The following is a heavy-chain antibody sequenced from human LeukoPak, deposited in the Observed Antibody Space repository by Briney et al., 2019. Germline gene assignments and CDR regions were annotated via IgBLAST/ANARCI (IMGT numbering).Heavy chain of an antibody. CDR3: AKGNGYSYGRYYFDY. Sequence: GGSLRLSCAASGFTFSSYAMSWVRQAPGKGLEWVSAISGSGGSTYYADSVKGRFAISRDNSKNTLYLQVNSLRAEDTAVYYCAKGNGYSYGRYYFDYWGQGTLVTVSS. CDR2: ISGSGGST. J-gene: IGHJ4*02. V-gene: IGHV3-23*01. CDR1: GFTFSSYA. D-gene: IGHD5-18*01.